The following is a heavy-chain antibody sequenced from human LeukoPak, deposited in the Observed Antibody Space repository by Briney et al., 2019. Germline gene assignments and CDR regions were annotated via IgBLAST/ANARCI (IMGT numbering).Heavy chain of an antibody. Sequence: ASVKVSCKASVYTFTSYAMNWVRQTPGQGLEWMGWINTNTGNPTYDHGFTGRFVLSLDTSVSTAYLQISSLKAEDTAVYYCASHITMVRGVIINYFDYWGQGTLVTVSS. V-gene: IGHV7-4-1*02. CDR2: INTNTGNP. CDR1: VYTFTSYA. J-gene: IGHJ4*02. D-gene: IGHD3-10*01. CDR3: ASHITMVRGVIINYFDY.